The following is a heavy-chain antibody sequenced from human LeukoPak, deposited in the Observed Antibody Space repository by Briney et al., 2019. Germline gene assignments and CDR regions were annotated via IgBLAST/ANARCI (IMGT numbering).Heavy chain of an antibody. D-gene: IGHD6-19*01. CDR2: ISDGGGAT. V-gene: IGHV3-23*01. CDR1: GFTFISYA. J-gene: IGHJ4*02. Sequence: GGSLRLSCAASGFTFISYAMTWVRPAPEKGLEWVSGISDGGGATYYADSAKCRFTLYRDNSKNTLYLQMNSLRADDTAVYYCAGTFSGWSPKFWGQGTLVTVSS. CDR3: AGTFSGWSPKF.